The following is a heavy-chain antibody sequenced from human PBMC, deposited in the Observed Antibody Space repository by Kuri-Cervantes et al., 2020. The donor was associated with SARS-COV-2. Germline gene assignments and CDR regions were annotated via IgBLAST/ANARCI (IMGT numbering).Heavy chain of an antibody. CDR2: ISSSSSTI. CDR3: ARDGTSRRIDY. V-gene: IGHV3-48*02. Sequence: GESLKISCAASGFTFSSYSMNWVRQAPGKGLEWVSYISSSSSTIYYADSVKGRFTISRDNAKNSLCLQMNSLRDEDTAVYYCARDGTSRRIDYWGQGTLVTVSS. J-gene: IGHJ4*02. D-gene: IGHD6-13*01. CDR1: GFTFSSYS.